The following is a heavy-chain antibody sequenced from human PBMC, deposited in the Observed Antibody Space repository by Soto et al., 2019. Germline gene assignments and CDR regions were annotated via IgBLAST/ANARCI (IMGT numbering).Heavy chain of an antibody. D-gene: IGHD3-10*01. Sequence: VQLLESGGGLVQPGGSLRLSCAAAGFTFSNYGMSWVRQAPGKGLEWVSTISGSGGNTYHADSVKGRFTSSRDNSKNTMYLQINSLRAEDTAVYYCAKDFYYGSGSYYKSFDYWGQGTLVTVSS. V-gene: IGHV3-23*01. CDR3: AKDFYYGSGSYYKSFDY. J-gene: IGHJ4*02. CDR1: GFTFSNYG. CDR2: ISGSGGNT.